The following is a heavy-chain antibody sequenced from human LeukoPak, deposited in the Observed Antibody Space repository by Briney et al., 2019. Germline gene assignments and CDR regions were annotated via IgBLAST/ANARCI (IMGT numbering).Heavy chain of an antibody. D-gene: IGHD1-26*01. J-gene: IGHJ4*02. Sequence: SETLSLTCAVYGGSFSGYYWSWIRQPPGKGLEWIGEINHSGSTNYNPSLKSRVTISVDTSKNQFSLKLSSVTAADTAMYFCAKSGGYGLIDYWGQGTLVTVSS. CDR2: INHSGST. CDR3: AKSGGYGLIDY. CDR1: GGSFSGYY. V-gene: IGHV4-34*01.